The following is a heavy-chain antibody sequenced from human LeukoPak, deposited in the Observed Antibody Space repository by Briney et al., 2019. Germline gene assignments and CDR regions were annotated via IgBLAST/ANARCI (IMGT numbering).Heavy chain of an antibody. V-gene: IGHV1-2*02. J-gene: IGHJ4*02. CDR2: VNPNSGGT. CDR1: GYTFTGYY. Sequence: GASVKVSCKASGYTFTGYYMHWVRQAPGQGLEWMGWVNPNSGGTNYAQKFQGRVTMTRDTSISTAYMELSRLRSDDTAVYHCARGGQGYDSSGYYPWWGQGTLVTVSS. CDR3: ARGGQGYDSSGYYPW. D-gene: IGHD3-22*01.